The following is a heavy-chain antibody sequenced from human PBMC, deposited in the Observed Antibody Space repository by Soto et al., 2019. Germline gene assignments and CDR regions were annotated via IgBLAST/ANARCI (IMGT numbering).Heavy chain of an antibody. CDR2: IYHSGST. J-gene: IGHJ4*02. D-gene: IGHD6-13*01. CDR3: ARDWGSSWLVDY. Sequence: SLTCAVSGYSISSGYYWGWIRQPPGKGLEWIGSIYHSGSTYYNPSLKSRVTISVDTSKNQFSLKLSSVTAADTAVYYCARDWGSSWLVDYWGQGTLVTVSS. CDR1: GYSISSGYY. V-gene: IGHV4-38-2*02.